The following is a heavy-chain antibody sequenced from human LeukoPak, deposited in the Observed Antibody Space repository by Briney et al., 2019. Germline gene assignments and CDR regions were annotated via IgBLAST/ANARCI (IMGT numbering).Heavy chain of an antibody. V-gene: IGHV5-51*01. CDR3: AILEQQLSAKDV. Sequence: GESLKISCKGSGYSFSSFWIAWVRQMPGKGLEWMGIIYPGDSDIKYSPSFQGQITFSADKSISTAYLQWRSLKASDTAMYYCAILEQQLSAKDVWGNGTEVTVSS. CDR2: IYPGDSDI. D-gene: IGHD6-13*01. CDR1: GYSFSSFW. J-gene: IGHJ6*04.